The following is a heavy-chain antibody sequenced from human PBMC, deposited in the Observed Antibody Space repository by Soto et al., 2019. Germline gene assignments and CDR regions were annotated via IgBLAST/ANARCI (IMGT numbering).Heavy chain of an antibody. CDR3: AKDNSPGGRVVIMSGYYFDY. CDR2: ISWNSGSI. V-gene: IGHV3-9*01. D-gene: IGHD3-3*01. J-gene: IGHJ4*02. CDR1: GFTFDDYA. Sequence: GGSLRLSCAASGFTFDDYAMHWVRQAPGKGLEWVSGISWNSGSIGYADSVKGGFTISRDNAKNSLYLQMNSLRAEDTALYYCAKDNSPGGRVVIMSGYYFDYWGQGTLVTVSS.